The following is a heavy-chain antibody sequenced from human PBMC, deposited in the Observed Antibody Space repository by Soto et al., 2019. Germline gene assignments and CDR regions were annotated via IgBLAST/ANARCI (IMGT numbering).Heavy chain of an antibody. J-gene: IGHJ4*02. CDR2: ISHDGSNK. V-gene: IGHV3-30-3*01. CDR3: ARDTSGSYYPLDY. Sequence: GGSLRLSCAASGFTFSSYAMHWVRQAPGKGLEWVAVISHDGSNKYYADSVKGRFTISRDNSKNTLYLQMNSLRAEDTAVYYCARDTSGSYYPLDYWGQGTLVTVSS. D-gene: IGHD1-26*01. CDR1: GFTFSSYA.